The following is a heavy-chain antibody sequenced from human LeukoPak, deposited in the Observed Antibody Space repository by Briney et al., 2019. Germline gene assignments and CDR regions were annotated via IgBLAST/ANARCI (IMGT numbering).Heavy chain of an antibody. J-gene: IGHJ6*02. CDR1: GGTFSSYA. Sequence: SVKVSCKASGGTFSSYAISWVRQAPGQGLEWMGGIIPIFGTANYAQKFQGRVTITADESTSTAYMELSSLRSGDTAVYYCARDRVVRGVIMDSDTDYYGMDVWGQGTTVTVSS. V-gene: IGHV1-69*13. D-gene: IGHD3-10*01. CDR2: IIPIFGTA. CDR3: ARDRVVRGVIMDSDTDYYGMDV.